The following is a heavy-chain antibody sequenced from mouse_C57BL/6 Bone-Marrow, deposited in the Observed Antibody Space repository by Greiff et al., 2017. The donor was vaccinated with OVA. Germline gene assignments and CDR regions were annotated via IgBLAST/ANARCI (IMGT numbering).Heavy chain of an antibody. V-gene: IGHV1-80*01. CDR2: IYPGDGDT. CDR1: GYAFSSYW. CDR3: ARETYYSNLDY. Sequence: LQESGAELVKPGASVKISCKASGYAFSSYWMNWVKQRPGKGLEWIGQIYPGDGDTNYNGKFKGKATLTADKSSSTAYMQLSSLTSEDSAVYFCARETYYSNLDYWGQGTTLTVSS. D-gene: IGHD2-5*01. J-gene: IGHJ2*01.